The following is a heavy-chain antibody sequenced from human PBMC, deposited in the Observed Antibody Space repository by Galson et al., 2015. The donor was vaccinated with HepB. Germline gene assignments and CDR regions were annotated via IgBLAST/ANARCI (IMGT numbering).Heavy chain of an antibody. J-gene: IGHJ6*03. D-gene: IGHD4-11*01. Sequence: ALVKPTQTLTLTCTVSGFSLSNARMGVSWIRQPPGKALEWLAHIFSNDEKSYSTSLKSRLTISKDTSKSQVVLTMTNMDPVDTATYYCARMTTGDYYYYYYMDVWGKGTTVTVSS. CDR2: IFSNDEK. CDR3: ARMTTGDYYYYYYMDV. CDR1: GFSLSNARMG. V-gene: IGHV2-26*01.